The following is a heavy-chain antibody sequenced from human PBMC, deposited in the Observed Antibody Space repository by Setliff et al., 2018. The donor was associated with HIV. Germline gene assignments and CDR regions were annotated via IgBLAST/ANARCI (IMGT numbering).Heavy chain of an antibody. J-gene: IGHJ6*03. CDR1: GDSISSSAYY. Sequence: PSETLSLTCTVSGDSISSSAYYWGWIRQPPGKRLEWLGSVYQSGSTSYNPSLSSRLTISVDTSKNQVSLRLSSVTAADTAVYYCARHRDPPGSRWIYYYYYMDLWGEGTTVTVSS. D-gene: IGHD6-13*01. CDR3: ARHRDPPGSRWIYYYYYMDL. V-gene: IGHV4-39*01. CDR2: VYQSGST.